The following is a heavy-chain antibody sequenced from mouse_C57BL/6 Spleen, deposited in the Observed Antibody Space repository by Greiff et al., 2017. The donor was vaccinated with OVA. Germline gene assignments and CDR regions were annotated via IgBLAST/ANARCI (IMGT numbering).Heavy chain of an antibody. V-gene: IGHV3-6*01. D-gene: IGHD2-4*01. CDR1: GYSITSGYY. Sequence: ESGPGLVKPSQSLSLTCSVTGYSITSGYYWNWIRQFPGNKLEWMGYISYDGSNNYNPSLKNRISITRDTSKNQFFLKLNSVTTEDTATYYCARWDYDGAYWGQGTLVTVSA. CDR2: ISYDGSN. J-gene: IGHJ3*01. CDR3: ARWDYDGAY.